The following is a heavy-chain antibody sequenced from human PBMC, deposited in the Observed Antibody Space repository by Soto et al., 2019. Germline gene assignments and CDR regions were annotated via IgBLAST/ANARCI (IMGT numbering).Heavy chain of an antibody. D-gene: IGHD3-22*01. CDR3: ARSPYYYDSSGYWFDY. V-gene: IGHV1-69*13. Sequence: ASVKVSCKASGGTFSSYAISWVRQAPGQGLEWMGGIIPIFGTANYAQKFQGRVTITADESTSTAYMELSSLRSEDTAVYYCARSPYYYDSSGYWFDYWGQGTLVTVSS. J-gene: IGHJ4*02. CDR1: GGTFSSYA. CDR2: IIPIFGTA.